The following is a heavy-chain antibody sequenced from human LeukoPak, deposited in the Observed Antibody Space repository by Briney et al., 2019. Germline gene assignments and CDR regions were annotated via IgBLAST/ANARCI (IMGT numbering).Heavy chain of an antibody. CDR3: ARGRGLPVRPPNEGFLDY. CDR1: GFIVSSSY. J-gene: IGHJ4*02. D-gene: IGHD6-6*01. V-gene: IGHV3-66*01. Sequence: GGSLRLSCAVSGFIVSSSYMTWVRQAPGKGLEWVSVIYGDGSTYYAESVKGRFVISRDNSKNKLYLQLSSLRAEDTAVYYCARGRGLPVRPPNEGFLDYWGRGTLVTVSS. CDR2: IYGDGST.